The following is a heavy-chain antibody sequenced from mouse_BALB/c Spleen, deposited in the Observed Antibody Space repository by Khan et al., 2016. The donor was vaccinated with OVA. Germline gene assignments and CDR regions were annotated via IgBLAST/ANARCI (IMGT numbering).Heavy chain of an antibody. CDR3: ASHGYGGFAY. J-gene: IGHJ3*01. V-gene: IGHV1-18*01. Sequence: VRLQQSGPELVKPGASVKISCKASGYTFTDYNMAWVKQSHGKSLEWIGDIFPNDGGTIYNQKFKDKATLTVDKSSNTAYMELRSLTSEDTAVYYCASHGYGGFAYWGQGSLVTVSA. D-gene: IGHD2-2*01. CDR1: GYTFTDYN. CDR2: IFPNDGGT.